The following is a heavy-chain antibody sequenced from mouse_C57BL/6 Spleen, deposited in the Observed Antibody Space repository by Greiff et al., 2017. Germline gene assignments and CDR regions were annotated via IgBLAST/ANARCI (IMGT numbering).Heavy chain of an antibody. CDR1: GFNIKDYY. D-gene: IGHD2-1*01. CDR3: ARVYYGNSGYFDV. Sequence: EVQLQQSGAELVKPGASVKLSCTASGFNIKDYYMHWVKQRTEQGLEWIGRIDPEDGETKSAPKFQGKATITADTSSNTAYLQLSSLTSEDTAVYYCARVYYGNSGYFDVWGTGTTVTVSS. J-gene: IGHJ1*03. V-gene: IGHV14-2*01. CDR2: IDPEDGET.